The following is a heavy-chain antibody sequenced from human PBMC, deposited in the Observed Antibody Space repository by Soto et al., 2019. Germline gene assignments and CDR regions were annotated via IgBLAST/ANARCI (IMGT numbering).Heavy chain of an antibody. CDR3: AKRRPYCSSTSCTLDV. V-gene: IGHV3-23*01. CDR2: ISAGGGST. D-gene: IGHD2-2*01. Sequence: GGSLRLCCAASGVTFSSYAMSWVRQAPGKGLEWVSAISAGGGSTYYADSVKGRFTISRDNSKSTLSLQMNSLRAEDTAVYYCAKRRPYCSSTSCTLDVWGKGTTVTVSS. J-gene: IGHJ6*04. CDR1: GVTFSSYA.